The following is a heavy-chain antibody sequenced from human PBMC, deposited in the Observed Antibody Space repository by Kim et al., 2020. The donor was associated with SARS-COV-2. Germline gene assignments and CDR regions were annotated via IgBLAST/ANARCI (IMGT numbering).Heavy chain of an antibody. D-gene: IGHD2-15*01. CDR1: GFTFSSYS. J-gene: IGHJ6*02. Sequence: GGSLRLSCAASGFTFSSYSMNWVRQAPGKGLEWVSYISSSSSTIYYADSVKGRFTISRDNAKNSLYLQMNSLRDEDTAVYYCARVYCSGGSCYSPFYYGMDVWGQGTTVTVSS. CDR2: ISSSSSTI. V-gene: IGHV3-48*02. CDR3: ARVYCSGGSCYSPFYYGMDV.